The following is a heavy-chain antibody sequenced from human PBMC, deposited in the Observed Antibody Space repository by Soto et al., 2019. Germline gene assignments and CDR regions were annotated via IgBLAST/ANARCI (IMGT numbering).Heavy chain of an antibody. D-gene: IGHD3-9*01. Sequence: ASVKVSCKASGYTFTNSGINWVRQAPGQGLEWMGWISTDNGNTNYAQHLQGRVTMTTDTSTSTAYMELRSLRSDDTAVYYCARDQSPPYYDILTGPSPYYYYGMDVWGQGTTVTVSS. J-gene: IGHJ6*02. CDR2: ISTDNGNT. V-gene: IGHV1-18*01. CDR3: ARDQSPPYYDILTGPSPYYYYGMDV. CDR1: GYTFTNSG.